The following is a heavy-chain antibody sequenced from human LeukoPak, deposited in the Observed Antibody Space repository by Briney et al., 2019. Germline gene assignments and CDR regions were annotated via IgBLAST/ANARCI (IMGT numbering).Heavy chain of an antibody. Sequence: GGSLRLPCAASGFTFSNAWMSWVRQAPGKGLEWVGRIKSKTDGGTTDYAAPVKGRFTISRDDSKNTLYLQMNSLKTEDTAVYYCTTRGYSGYDFTTPLDYWGQGTLVTVSS. CDR1: GFTFSNAW. CDR2: IKSKTDGGTT. D-gene: IGHD5-12*01. J-gene: IGHJ4*02. CDR3: TTRGYSGYDFTTPLDY. V-gene: IGHV3-15*01.